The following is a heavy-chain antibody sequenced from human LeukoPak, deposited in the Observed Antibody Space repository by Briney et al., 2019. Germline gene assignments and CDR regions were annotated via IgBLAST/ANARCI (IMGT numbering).Heavy chain of an antibody. CDR2: IYSSGST. Sequence: SGTLCLSCAVSGGSISNSYWSWIRQPPGKGLEWICYIYSSGSTNYNTSLKSRVTISVDTSKNQFSLKLSSVTAADTAGYFCAASWFGEFSWFDPWGQGTLVTVSS. CDR1: GGSISNSY. CDR3: AASWFGEFSWFDP. V-gene: IGHV4-59*01. J-gene: IGHJ5*02. D-gene: IGHD3-10*01.